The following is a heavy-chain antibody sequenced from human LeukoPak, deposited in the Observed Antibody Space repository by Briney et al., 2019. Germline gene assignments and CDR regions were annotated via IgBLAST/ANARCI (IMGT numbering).Heavy chain of an antibody. CDR1: GGSISSYY. Sequence: PSETLSLTCTVSGGSISSYYWSWIRQPPGKGLGWIGYIYYSGSTNYNPSLKSRVTISVDTSKNQFSLKLSSVTAADTAVYYCATNLAYCSSTSCPYYYYYYYMDVWGKGTTATVSS. CDR3: ATNLAYCSSTSCPYYYYYYYMDV. J-gene: IGHJ6*03. D-gene: IGHD2-2*01. CDR2: IYYSGST. V-gene: IGHV4-59*01.